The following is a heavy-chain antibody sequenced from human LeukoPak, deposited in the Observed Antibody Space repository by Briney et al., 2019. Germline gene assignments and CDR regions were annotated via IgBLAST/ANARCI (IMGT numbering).Heavy chain of an antibody. CDR2: IKQEGSDR. J-gene: IGHJ4*02. CDR1: GFTFSSYW. D-gene: IGHD6-19*01. Sequence: GGSLRLSCAASGFTFSSYWMSWVRQAPGKGLEWVANIKQEGSDRYYVDSVKGRFTISRDNAKNSLYLQMNSLRAEDTAIYYCARASAVAGTRDYWGQGTLVTVSS. V-gene: IGHV3-7*01. CDR3: ARASAVAGTRDY.